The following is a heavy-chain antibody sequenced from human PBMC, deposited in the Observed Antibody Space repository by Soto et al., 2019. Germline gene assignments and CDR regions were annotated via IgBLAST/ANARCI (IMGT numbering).Heavy chain of an antibody. V-gene: IGHV4-34*01. CDR1: GGSFSGYY. J-gene: IGHJ4*02. CDR3: ARSRALLRYFDWLSNFDY. D-gene: IGHD3-9*01. Sequence: SETLSLTCAVYGGSFSGYYWSWIRQPPGKGLEWIGEINHSGSTNYNPSLKSRVTISVDTSKNQFSLKLSSVTAADTAVYYCARSRALLRYFDWLSNFDYWGQGTLVTISS. CDR2: INHSGST.